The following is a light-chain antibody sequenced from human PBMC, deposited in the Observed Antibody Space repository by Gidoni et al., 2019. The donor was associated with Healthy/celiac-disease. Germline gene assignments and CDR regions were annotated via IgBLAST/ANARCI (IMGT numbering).Light chain of an antibody. J-gene: IGLJ1*01. Sequence: QTALTQPASVSGSPGQSITISCTGTSSDVVSYNPVSWYQQHQGKAPKLMIYAVSKRPSVVSNRFSGCQSGNTASLTISGLQAEDEADYYCCSYAGSSTSVFGTGTKVTVL. CDR2: AVS. CDR1: SSDVVSYNP. V-gene: IGLV2-23*02. CDR3: CSYAGSSTSV.